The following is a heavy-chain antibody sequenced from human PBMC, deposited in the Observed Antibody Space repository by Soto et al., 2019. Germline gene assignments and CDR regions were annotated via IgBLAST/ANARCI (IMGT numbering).Heavy chain of an antibody. J-gene: IGHJ4*02. Sequence: SETLSLTCTVSGGSISSYYWSWIRQPPGKGLEWIGYIYYSGSTNYNPSLKSRVTISVDTSKNQFSLRLSSVTAADTAVYYCARRYGDCFDYWGQGTLVTSPQ. V-gene: IGHV4-59*08. D-gene: IGHD4-17*01. CDR3: ARRYGDCFDY. CDR1: GGSISSYY. CDR2: IYYSGST.